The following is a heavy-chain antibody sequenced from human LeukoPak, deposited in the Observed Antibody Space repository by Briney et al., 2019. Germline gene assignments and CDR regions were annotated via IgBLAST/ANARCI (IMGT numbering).Heavy chain of an antibody. CDR1: GYSFTSYY. J-gene: IGHJ4*02. V-gene: IGHV1-46*01. CDR3: ARGQGVRGYYFDEDY. D-gene: IGHD3-9*01. Sequence: ASVKVSCKASGYSFTSYYMHWVRQAPGHGLEWMGIINPSDGGTNYAQKFQGRVTLTRATSTSTVYMELSSLRSEDTAVYYCARGQGVRGYYFDEDYWGQGTLVTVSS. CDR2: INPSDGGT.